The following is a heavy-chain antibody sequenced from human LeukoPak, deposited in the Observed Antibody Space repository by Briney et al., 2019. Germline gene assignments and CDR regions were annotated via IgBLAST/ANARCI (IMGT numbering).Heavy chain of an antibody. CDR3: ARVPSYYYDSSGYVY. J-gene: IGHJ4*02. V-gene: IGHV1-69*05. CDR1: GGTFISYA. CDR2: IIPIFGTA. D-gene: IGHD3-22*01. Sequence: ASVKVSCKASGGTFISYAISWVRQAPGQGLEWMGRIIPIFGTANYAQKFQGGVTITTDESTSTAYMELSSLRSEDTAVYYCARVPSYYYDSSGYVYWGQGTLVTVSS.